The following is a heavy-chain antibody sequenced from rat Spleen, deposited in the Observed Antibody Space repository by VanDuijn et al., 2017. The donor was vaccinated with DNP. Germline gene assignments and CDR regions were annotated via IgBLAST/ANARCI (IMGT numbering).Heavy chain of an antibody. J-gene: IGHJ1*01. CDR3: TTLGAF. CDR2: IIDSGDGS. CDR1: GFTFNIYG. V-gene: IGHV5S23*01. D-gene: IGHD4-6*01. Sequence: EVQLVESGGGLLQPGGSLRLSCVASGFTFNIYGMVWVRQAPGKGLEWVASIIDSGDGSLYRDSVRGRFTISRDNAKDTLYLQMDSLRSEDTATYYCTTLGAFWGPGTMVTVSS.